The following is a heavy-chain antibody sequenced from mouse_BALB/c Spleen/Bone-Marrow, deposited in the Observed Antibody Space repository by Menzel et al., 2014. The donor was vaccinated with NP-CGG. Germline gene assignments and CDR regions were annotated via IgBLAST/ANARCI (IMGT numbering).Heavy chain of an antibody. CDR2: INNNGGST. Sequence: EVKLMESGGGLVQPGGSLKLSCVASGFTFSSYGMSWVRQTPDKRLELVATINNNGGSTYYPDSVKGQFTISRDNAKNTLYLQMSSLKSEDTAMYYCAGVYGWYFDVWGAGTTVTVSS. CDR1: GFTFSSYG. CDR3: AGVYGWYFDV. V-gene: IGHV5-6-3*01. J-gene: IGHJ1*01. D-gene: IGHD1-1*01.